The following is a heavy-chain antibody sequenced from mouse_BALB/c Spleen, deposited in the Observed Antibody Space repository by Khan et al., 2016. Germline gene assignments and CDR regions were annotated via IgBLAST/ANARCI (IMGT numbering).Heavy chain of an antibody. CDR3: ARGLGRAY. V-gene: IGHV3-2*02. CDR1: GYSITSDYA. Sequence: EVQLQESGPGLVKPSQSLSLTCTVTGYSITSDYAWNWIRQFPGNKLEWMGYISYSGSTSYNPSLKSRISITRDTSKNQFFLQLNSVTTEETATYYCARGLGRAYWGQGTLVTVSA. D-gene: IGHD4-1*01. CDR2: ISYSGST. J-gene: IGHJ3*01.